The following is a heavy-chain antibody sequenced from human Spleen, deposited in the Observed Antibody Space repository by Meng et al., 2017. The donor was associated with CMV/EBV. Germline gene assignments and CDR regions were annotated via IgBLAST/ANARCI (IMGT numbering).Heavy chain of an antibody. CDR2: ISGYNGNT. J-gene: IGHJ4*02. CDR1: GYTFDSYG. V-gene: IGHV1-18*01. Sequence: ASVKVSCKASGYTFDSYGFNWVRQAPGQGLEWMGWISGYNGNTHFAQKFQGRVTLATDTATRTAHMELRGLRSDDTAVYYCARDQIAVSGLSYYFDFWGQGTLVTVSS. CDR3: ARDQIAVSGLSYYFDF. D-gene: IGHD6-19*01.